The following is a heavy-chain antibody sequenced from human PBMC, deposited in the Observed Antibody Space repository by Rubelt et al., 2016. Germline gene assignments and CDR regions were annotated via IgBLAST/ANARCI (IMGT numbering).Heavy chain of an antibody. CDR2: VYFTGRT. Sequence: QVQLQESGPGLVKPSGTLSLTCAVSGVSISSRNCWSCVRQPPGEGLEWIGYVYFTGRTYYNPSLKSRFTISLDTSTNQFSRMRGSVTGAETAVYYWARATVYGSGTYGPDDDWGQGTLVTVSS. J-gene: IGHJ4*02. CDR1: GVSISSRNC. D-gene: IGHD3-10*01. CDR3: ARATVYGSGTYGPDDD. V-gene: IGHV4-4*02.